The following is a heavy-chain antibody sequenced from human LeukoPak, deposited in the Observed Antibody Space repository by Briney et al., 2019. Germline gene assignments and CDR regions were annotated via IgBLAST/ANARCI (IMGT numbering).Heavy chain of an antibody. J-gene: IGHJ5*02. Sequence: SETLSLTCNVSGASISSHYWNWIRQPAGKGLEWIGRIYNTGSANYNPSLKSRVTMSLDTSRNQISLKLTSVTAADTAVYYCARDVFFRAHNRFDPWGQGTLVTVSS. CDR2: IYNTGSA. CDR3: ARDVFFRAHNRFDP. V-gene: IGHV4-4*07. CDR1: GASISSHY. D-gene: IGHD2/OR15-2a*01.